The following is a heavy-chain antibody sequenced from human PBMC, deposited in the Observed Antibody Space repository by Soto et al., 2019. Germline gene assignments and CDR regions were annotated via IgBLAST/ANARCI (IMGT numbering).Heavy chain of an antibody. J-gene: IGHJ4*02. CDR1: GFTFGTYA. CDR2: ISGSGGST. Sequence: EVQLLESGGGLVQPGGSLRLTCAASGFTFGTYAMSWVRQAPGTGLEWVSAISGSGGSTYYADSVKGRFTVSRDNSKHTLFLQMYSLRADDTAVYYCANPIRATILFDYWGQGPLVTVSS. CDR3: ANPIRATILFDY. V-gene: IGHV3-23*01. D-gene: IGHD5-12*01.